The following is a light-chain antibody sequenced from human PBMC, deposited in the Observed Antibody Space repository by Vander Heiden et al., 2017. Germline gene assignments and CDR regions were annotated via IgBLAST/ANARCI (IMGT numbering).Light chain of an antibody. Sequence: RITCSGDALPKHYADWYQQKPGQAPVLVIYKDSERPSGIPERFSGSSSGTTVTLTISGVQAEDEADYYCQSADSSGTYVVFGGGTKLTVL. CDR2: KDS. CDR1: ALPKHY. V-gene: IGLV3-25*03. J-gene: IGLJ2*01. CDR3: QSADSSGTYVV.